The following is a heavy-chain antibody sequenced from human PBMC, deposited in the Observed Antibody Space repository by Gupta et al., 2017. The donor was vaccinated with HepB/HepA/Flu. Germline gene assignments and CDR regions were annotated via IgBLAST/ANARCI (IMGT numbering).Heavy chain of an antibody. CDR3: AREADSPDV. J-gene: IGHJ6*02. V-gene: IGHV3-7*01. D-gene: IGHD5-18*01. CDR2: IKKDGSIK. Sequence: MTWVRQAPGKGLEWVANIKKDGSIKNYVDSVRGRFTISRDNTKNSVYLQMNSLRVEDTAVYYCAREADSPDVWGQGTTVTVSS.